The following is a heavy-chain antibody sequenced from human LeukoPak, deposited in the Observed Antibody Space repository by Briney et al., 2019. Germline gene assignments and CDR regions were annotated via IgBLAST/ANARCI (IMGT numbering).Heavy chain of an antibody. CDR1: GFTFSSYS. D-gene: IGHD2-2*01. J-gene: IGHJ6*02. Sequence: GGSLRLSCAASGFTFSSYSMNWVRQAPGKGLEWVSSISSSSSYIYYADSVKGRFTISRDNAKNSLYLQMNSLRAEDTAVYYCARASSSIPYYYYGMDVWGQGTTVTVSS. CDR2: ISSSSSYI. V-gene: IGHV3-21*01. CDR3: ARASSSIPYYYYGMDV.